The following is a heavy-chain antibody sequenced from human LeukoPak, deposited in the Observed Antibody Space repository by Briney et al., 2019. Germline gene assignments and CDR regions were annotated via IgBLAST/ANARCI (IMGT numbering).Heavy chain of an antibody. CDR2: IIPIFGTA. J-gene: IGHJ6*02. CDR3: AKSGGYYYGMDV. D-gene: IGHD3-10*01. V-gene: IGHV1-69*13. CDR1: GGTFSSYA. Sequence: ASVKVSCKASGGTFSSYAISWVRQAPGQRLEWMGGIIPIFGTANYAQKFQGRVTITADESTSTAYMELSSLRSEDTAVYYCAKSGGYYYGMDVWGQGTTVTVSS.